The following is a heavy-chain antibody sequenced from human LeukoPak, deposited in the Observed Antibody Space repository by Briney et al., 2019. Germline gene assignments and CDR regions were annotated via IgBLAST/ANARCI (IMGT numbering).Heavy chain of an antibody. V-gene: IGHV1-69*13. CDR3: ARDDGRVRGPHPSYYYMDV. CDR2: IIPIFGTA. J-gene: IGHJ6*03. CDR1: GGTFSSYA. D-gene: IGHD3-10*01. Sequence: GASVKVSCKASGGTFSSYAISWVRQAPEQGLEWMGGIIPIFGTANYAQKFQGRVTITADESTSTAYMELSSLRSEDTAVYYCARDDGRVRGPHPSYYYMDVWGKGTTVTVSS.